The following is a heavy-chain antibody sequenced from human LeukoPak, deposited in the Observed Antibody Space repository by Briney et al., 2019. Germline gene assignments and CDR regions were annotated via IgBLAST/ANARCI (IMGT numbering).Heavy chain of an antibody. CDR1: GFTFSSYA. Sequence: GGSLRLSCAASGFTFSSYAMTWVRQAPGKGLERVSGISGSGGSTYYADSVKGRFTISRGNSKNTLYLQMNSLRAADTAVYYCAKALHFDWLSFDYWGQGTLVTVSS. V-gene: IGHV3-23*01. CDR2: ISGSGGST. D-gene: IGHD3-9*01. J-gene: IGHJ4*01. CDR3: AKALHFDWLSFDY.